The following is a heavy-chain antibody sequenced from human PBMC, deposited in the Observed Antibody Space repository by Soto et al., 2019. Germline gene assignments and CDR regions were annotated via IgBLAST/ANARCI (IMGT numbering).Heavy chain of an antibody. Sequence: GGSLRLSCAASGFTVSSNYMSWVRQAPGKGLEWVSVIYSGGSTYYADSVKGRFTISRDNSKNTLYLQMNSLRAEDTAVYYCAKLKADDILTPERTYDYWGQGTLVTVSS. V-gene: IGHV3-66*01. J-gene: IGHJ4*02. CDR1: GFTVSSNY. CDR3: AKLKADDILTPERTYDY. CDR2: IYSGGST. D-gene: IGHD3-9*01.